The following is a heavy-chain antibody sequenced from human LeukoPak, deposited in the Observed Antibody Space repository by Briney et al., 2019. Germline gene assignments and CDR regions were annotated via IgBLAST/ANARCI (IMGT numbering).Heavy chain of an antibody. Sequence: ASVKVSCKASGYTFTSYYMHWVRQAPGQRLEWMGIINPSGGSTSYAQKFQGRVTMTRDMSTSTVYMELSSLRSEDTAVYYCARDNYGDYGGYWGQGTLVTVSS. D-gene: IGHD4-17*01. CDR1: GYTFTSYY. J-gene: IGHJ4*02. CDR3: ARDNYGDYGGY. CDR2: INPSGGST. V-gene: IGHV1-46*01.